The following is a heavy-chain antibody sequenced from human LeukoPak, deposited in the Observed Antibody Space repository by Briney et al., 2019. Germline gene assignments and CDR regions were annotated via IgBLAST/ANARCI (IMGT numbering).Heavy chain of an antibody. Sequence: ASVKVSCKASGGTFSSYAISWVRQAPGQGLEWMGGIIPIFGTANYAQKFQGRVTITADESTSTAYMELSSLRSEDTAVYYCARGGNAYYYDSSGYYFDYWGQGTLVTVSS. J-gene: IGHJ4*02. CDR3: ARGGNAYYYDSSGYYFDY. CDR1: GGTFSSYA. D-gene: IGHD3-22*01. CDR2: IIPIFGTA. V-gene: IGHV1-69*13.